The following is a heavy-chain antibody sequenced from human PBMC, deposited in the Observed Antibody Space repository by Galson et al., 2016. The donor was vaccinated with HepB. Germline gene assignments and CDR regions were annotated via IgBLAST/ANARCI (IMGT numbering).Heavy chain of an antibody. V-gene: IGHV3-23*01. J-gene: IGHJ4*02. D-gene: IGHD2/OR15-2a*01. Sequence: SLRLSCAVSGFTFSSYAMSWVRQAPGKGLEWVSVISESGGSTTYADSVKGRFTISRDNSKNTVYLQMNSLRADDTGIYYCAKDTIAGNMADPFDYWGQGTTVTVSS. CDR2: ISESGGST. CDR1: GFTFSSYA. CDR3: AKDTIAGNMADPFDY.